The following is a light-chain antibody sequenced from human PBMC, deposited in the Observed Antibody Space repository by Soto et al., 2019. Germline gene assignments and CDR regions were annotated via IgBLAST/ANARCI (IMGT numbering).Light chain of an antibody. CDR2: KDS. CDR1: ALPKQY. CDR3: QSADSSGIYQV. Sequence: SYGLTQPPSVSVFPGQTARITCSGEALPKQYAYWYQQKPGQAPVLVIYKDSERPSGIPERFSGSSSGTTVTLTISGVQAEDEADYYCQSADSSGIYQVFETGTKVTVL. V-gene: IGLV3-25*02. J-gene: IGLJ1*01.